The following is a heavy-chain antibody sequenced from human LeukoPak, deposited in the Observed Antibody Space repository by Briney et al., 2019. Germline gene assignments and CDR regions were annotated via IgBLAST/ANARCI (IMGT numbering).Heavy chain of an antibody. V-gene: IGHV4-39*07. CDR3: ARTKWLATSSYLDL. CDR1: GGSISSRSYY. J-gene: IGHJ2*01. D-gene: IGHD3-22*01. CDR2: IHYSGST. Sequence: SETLSLTCTVSGGSISSRSYYWGWIRQPPGKGLEWIGSIHYSGSTYYNPSLKSRVTISVDTSKNQFSLKLSSVSAADTAVYYCARTKWLATSSYLDLWGRGTLVTVSS.